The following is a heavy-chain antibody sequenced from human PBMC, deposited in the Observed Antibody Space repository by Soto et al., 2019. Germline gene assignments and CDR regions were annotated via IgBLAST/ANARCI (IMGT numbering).Heavy chain of an antibody. Sequence: GGSLRLSCAASGFTFNNAWMNWVRQAPGKGLEWVGRIKSKTDGGTTDYAAPVKGRFTISRDDSKNTLYLQMNSLKTEDTAVYYCTTDPVTMIVVVPSSGWGQGTLVTVS. J-gene: IGHJ4*02. D-gene: IGHD3-22*01. V-gene: IGHV3-15*07. CDR1: GFTFNNAW. CDR3: TTDPVTMIVVVPSSG. CDR2: IKSKTDGGTT.